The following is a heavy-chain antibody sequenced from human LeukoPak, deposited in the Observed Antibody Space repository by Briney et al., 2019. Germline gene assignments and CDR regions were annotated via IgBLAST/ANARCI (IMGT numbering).Heavy chain of an antibody. Sequence: GESLKISCKGSGYSFTSYWIGWVRQMPGKGLEWMGIIYPGDSDTRYSPSFQGQVTISADKSISTAYLQWSSLKASDTAMYYCARLDGSGSYYTNWFDPWGQGNLVTVSS. CDR1: GYSFTSYW. D-gene: IGHD3-10*01. CDR3: ARLDGSGSYYTNWFDP. V-gene: IGHV5-51*01. J-gene: IGHJ5*02. CDR2: IYPGDSDT.